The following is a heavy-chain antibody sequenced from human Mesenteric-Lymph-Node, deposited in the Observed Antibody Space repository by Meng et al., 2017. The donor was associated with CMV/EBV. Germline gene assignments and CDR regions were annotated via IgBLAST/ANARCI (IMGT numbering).Heavy chain of an antibody. Sequence: GESLKISCAASGFTFSSYWMSWVRRVPGKGLEWVANIKQDGSEKYYVDSVKGRFTISRDNIYNSLYLQMDSLRPEDTAVYHCARDSTVLRFPLDAFDIWGQGTMVTVSS. D-gene: IGHD3-3*01. V-gene: IGHV3-7*01. CDR1: GFTFSSYW. J-gene: IGHJ3*02. CDR3: ARDSTVLRFPLDAFDI. CDR2: IKQDGSEK.